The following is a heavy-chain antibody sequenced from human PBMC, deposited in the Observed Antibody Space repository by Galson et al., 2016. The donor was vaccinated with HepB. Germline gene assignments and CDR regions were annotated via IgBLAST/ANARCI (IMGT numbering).Heavy chain of an antibody. CDR1: GGSMNNNNW. Sequence: SETLSLTCAVSGGSMNNNNWWSWVRQSPGKGLEWIGSISYSGSTHYSPSLKSRVTISGDTSKNQFYLKLNSMSAADTAVYYCARALEYRDAGSPYNWFEPWGQGTLVTVSP. CDR2: ISYSGST. J-gene: IGHJ5*02. V-gene: IGHV4-4*02. D-gene: IGHD6-6*01. CDR3: ARALEYRDAGSPYNWFEP.